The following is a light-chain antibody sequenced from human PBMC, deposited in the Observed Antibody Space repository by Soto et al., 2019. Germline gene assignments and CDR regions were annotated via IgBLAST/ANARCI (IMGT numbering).Light chain of an antibody. Sequence: QSVLTQPRSVSESPGQSVTISCTGTSSDVGAYNYVSWYQQHPGKAPKLMTYDVSKRPSGVPDRFSGSKSGNTASLTISGLQAEDEADYYCCSYADNYSYVFGTGTKVTVL. CDR2: DVS. CDR1: SSDVGAYNY. CDR3: CSYADNYSYV. V-gene: IGLV2-11*01. J-gene: IGLJ1*01.